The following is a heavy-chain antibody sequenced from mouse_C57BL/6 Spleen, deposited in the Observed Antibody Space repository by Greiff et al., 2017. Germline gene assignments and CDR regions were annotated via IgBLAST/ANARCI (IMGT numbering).Heavy chain of an antibody. D-gene: IGHD5-1*01. V-gene: IGHV1-7*01. J-gene: IGHJ1*03. Sequence: VKLMESGAELAKPGASVKLSCKASGYTFTSYWMHWVKQRPGQGLEWIGYINPSSGYTKYNQKFKDKATLTADKSSSTAYMQLSILTYDDSAVYYCARSSTCGYFDVWGTGTTVTVSS. CDR1: GYTFTSYW. CDR2: INPSSGYT. CDR3: ARSSTCGYFDV.